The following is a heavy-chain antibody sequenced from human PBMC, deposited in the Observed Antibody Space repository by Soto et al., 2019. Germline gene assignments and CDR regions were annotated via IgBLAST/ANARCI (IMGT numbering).Heavy chain of an antibody. CDR3: ARGMGKLRWYYFDY. V-gene: IGHV3-53*01. D-gene: IGHD4-17*01. CDR1: GFTVSSNY. J-gene: IGHJ4*02. Sequence: EVQLVESGGGLIQPGGSLRLSCAASGFTVSSNYMSWVRQAPGKGLEWVSVIYSGGSTYYADSVKGRFTISRDNSKNTLYLQMNSLRAEDTAVYYCARGMGKLRWYYFDYWGQGTLGTVSS. CDR2: IYSGGST.